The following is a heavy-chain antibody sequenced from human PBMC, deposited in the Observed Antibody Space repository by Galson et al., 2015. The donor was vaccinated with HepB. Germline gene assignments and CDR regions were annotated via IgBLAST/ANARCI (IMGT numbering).Heavy chain of an antibody. J-gene: IGHJ6*03. D-gene: IGHD2-8*02. Sequence: SLRLSCAASGFTFSNARMSWVRQAPGKGLEWVGRIKSKTDGGTTDYAAPVKGRFTISRDDSKNTLYLQMNSLKTEDTAVYYCTTGGCTGGVCYPAGWSYYYYYMDVWGKGTTVTVSS. CDR1: GFTFSNAR. CDR2: IKSKTDGGTT. CDR3: TTGGCTGGVCYPAGWSYYYYYMDV. V-gene: IGHV3-15*01.